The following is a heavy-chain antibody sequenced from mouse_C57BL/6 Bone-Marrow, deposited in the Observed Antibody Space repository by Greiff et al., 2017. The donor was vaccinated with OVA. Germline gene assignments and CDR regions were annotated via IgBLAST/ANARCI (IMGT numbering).Heavy chain of an antibody. CDR2: INPNNGGT. CDR3: AILLRYFYAMDY. CDR1: GYTFTDYN. Sequence: EVQLQQSGPELVKPGASVKMSCKASGYTFTDYNMHWVKQSHGKSLEWIGYINPNNGGTSYNQKFKGKATLTVNKSSSTAYMELSSLTSEDSAVYYCAILLRYFYAMDYWGQGTSVTVSS. V-gene: IGHV1-22*01. J-gene: IGHJ4*01. D-gene: IGHD1-1*01.